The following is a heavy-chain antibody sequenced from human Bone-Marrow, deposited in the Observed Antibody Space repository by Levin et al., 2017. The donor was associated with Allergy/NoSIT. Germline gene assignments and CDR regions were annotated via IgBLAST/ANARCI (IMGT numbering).Heavy chain of an antibody. J-gene: IGHJ3*02. V-gene: IGHV5-51*01. D-gene: IGHD1-26*01. Sequence: KAGGSLRLSCKASRSSFTSYWIGWVRQMPGKGLEWMGIINPADSETLYSPSFQGQVTISADKSFSTADLQWTSLKASDTAMCYCVRSGLDAFDIWGQGTMVTVSS. CDR1: RSSFTSYW. CDR2: INPADSET. CDR3: VRSGLDAFDI.